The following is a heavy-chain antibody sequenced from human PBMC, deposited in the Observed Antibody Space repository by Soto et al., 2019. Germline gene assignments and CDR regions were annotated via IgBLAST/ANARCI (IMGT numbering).Heavy chain of an antibody. CDR1: GYSLTELS. D-gene: IGHD7-27*01. Sequence: ASVKVSCKVSGYSLTELSMHWVRQAPGKGLEWMGGFDPEDGDSTSYAQKFQGRVTMTRDTSTSTVYMELSSLRSEDTAVYYCAREANSADYWGQGTLVTVSS. J-gene: IGHJ4*02. V-gene: IGHV1-24*01. CDR3: AREANSADY. CDR2: FDPEDGDST.